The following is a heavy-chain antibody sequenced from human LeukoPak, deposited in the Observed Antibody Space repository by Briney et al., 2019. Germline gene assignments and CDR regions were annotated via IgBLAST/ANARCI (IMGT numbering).Heavy chain of an antibody. Sequence: SETLSLTCTVSGGSVSSGSYYWSWIRQPPGKGLEWIGEINHSGSTNYNPSLKSRVTISVDTSKNQFSLKLSSVTAADTAVYYCARGDYDILTGYYSSDWFDPWGQGTLVTVSS. D-gene: IGHD3-9*01. CDR1: GGSVSSGSYY. V-gene: IGHV4-39*07. CDR2: INHSGST. CDR3: ARGDYDILTGYYSSDWFDP. J-gene: IGHJ5*02.